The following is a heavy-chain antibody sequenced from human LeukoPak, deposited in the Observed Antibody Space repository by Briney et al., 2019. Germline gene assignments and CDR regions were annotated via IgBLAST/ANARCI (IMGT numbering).Heavy chain of an antibody. J-gene: IGHJ5*02. CDR3: ARGSTLGSCTSSSCHNWFDP. CDR1: GFTFSTFS. Sequence: KPGGSLRLSCAASGFTFSTFSVNWVRQAPGKGLEWVSSISGRSNYIFYADSVKGRFTISRDNAENSLYLLLNSLRVEDTAVYYCARGSTLGSCTSSSCHNWFDPWGQGTLVTVSS. V-gene: IGHV3-21*01. D-gene: IGHD2-2*01. CDR2: ISGRSNYI.